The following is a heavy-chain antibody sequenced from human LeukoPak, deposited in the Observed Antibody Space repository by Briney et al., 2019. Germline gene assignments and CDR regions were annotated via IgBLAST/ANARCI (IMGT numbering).Heavy chain of an antibody. Sequence: GGSLRLSCTTSGFTFGDHAMSWVRQAPGKGLEWVGFIRSKSYGGTTEYAASVKGRFTISRDDSKSIAYLQMNSLRADDTAVYYCTNWDHWGQGTLVTVSS. CDR3: TNWDH. J-gene: IGHJ4*02. V-gene: IGHV3-49*04. CDR1: GFTFGDHA. D-gene: IGHD7-27*01. CDR2: IRSKSYGGTT.